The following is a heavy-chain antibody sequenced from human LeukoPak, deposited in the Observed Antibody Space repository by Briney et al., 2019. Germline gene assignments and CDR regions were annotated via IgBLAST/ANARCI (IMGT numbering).Heavy chain of an antibody. D-gene: IGHD2-2*01. Sequence: GGSLRLSCAASGFTFSSYGMHWVRQAPGKGLEWVAFMRYDGSNKYYADSVKGRFTISRDNSKNTLYLQMNSLRAEDTAVYYCAKAIVVPAAIVYYYYYMDVWGKGTTVTVSS. CDR3: AKAIVVPAAIVYYYYYMDV. J-gene: IGHJ6*03. CDR2: MRYDGSNK. CDR1: GFTFSSYG. V-gene: IGHV3-30*02.